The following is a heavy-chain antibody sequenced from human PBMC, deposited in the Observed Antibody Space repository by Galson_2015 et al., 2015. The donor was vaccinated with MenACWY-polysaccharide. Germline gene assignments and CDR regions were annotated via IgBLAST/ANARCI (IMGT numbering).Heavy chain of an antibody. D-gene: IGHD3-10*01. CDR3: ADPYGSGSYQISGY. CDR1: GFTFSSYG. V-gene: IGHV3-30*02. J-gene: IGHJ4*02. Sequence: SLRLSCAASGFTFSSYGMHWVRQAPGKGLEWVAFIRYDGSNKYYADSVKGRFTISRDNSKNTLYLQMNSLRTEDTAVYYCADPYGSGSYQISGYWGQGTLVTVSS. CDR2: IRYDGSNK.